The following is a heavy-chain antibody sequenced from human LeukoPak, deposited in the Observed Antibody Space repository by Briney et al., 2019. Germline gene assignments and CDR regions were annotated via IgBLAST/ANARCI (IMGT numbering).Heavy chain of an antibody. J-gene: IGHJ4*02. CDR1: GYSFTNYW. D-gene: IGHD2-2*01. V-gene: IGHV5-51*01. Sequence: GESLKISCKGSGYSFTNYWIGWVRQMPGKGLEWMGIIYPGDSDTIYSPSFQGQVTISADKSISTAYLQWSSLKASDTAIYYCAKPAYASAWFYFDYWGQGTLVTVSS. CDR2: IYPGDSDT. CDR3: AKPAYASAWFYFDY.